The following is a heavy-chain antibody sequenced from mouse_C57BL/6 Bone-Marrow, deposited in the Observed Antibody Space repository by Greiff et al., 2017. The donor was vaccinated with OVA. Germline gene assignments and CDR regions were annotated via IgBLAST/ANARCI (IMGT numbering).Heavy chain of an antibody. Sequence: EVKLQQSGPELVKPGASVKIPCKASGYTFTDYNMDWVKQSHGKSLEWIGDINPNNGGTNYNQKFKGKATLTVDKSSSTAYNELRSLTSEDTAVYYWARSMVTADYYYSMDYWGQGTLVTVSS. J-gene: IGHJ4*01. CDR1: GYTFTDYN. CDR3: ARSMVTADYYYSMDY. D-gene: IGHD2-2*01. V-gene: IGHV1-18*01. CDR2: INPNNGGT.